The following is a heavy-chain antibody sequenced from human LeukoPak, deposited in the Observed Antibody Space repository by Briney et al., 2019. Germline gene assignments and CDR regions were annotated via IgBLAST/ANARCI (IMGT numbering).Heavy chain of an antibody. J-gene: IGHJ4*02. CDR1: GFTFSSYE. V-gene: IGHV3-48*03. CDR2: ISSSGSTI. Sequence: GGSLRLSCAASGFTFSSYEMNWVRQAPGKGLEWVSYISSSGSTIYYADSVKGRFTISRDNAKDSLYLQMNSLRAEDTAVYYCAPPTVTTGYWGQGTLVTVSS. CDR3: APPTVTTGY. D-gene: IGHD4-17*01.